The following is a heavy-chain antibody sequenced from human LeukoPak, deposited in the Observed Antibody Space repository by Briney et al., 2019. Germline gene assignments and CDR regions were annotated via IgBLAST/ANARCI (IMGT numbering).Heavy chain of an antibody. CDR1: GFTFSSYG. D-gene: IGHD1-1*01. CDR3: ARDKSGTAMRAFDY. V-gene: IGHV3-23*01. J-gene: IGHJ4*02. CDR2: ISGSGGST. Sequence: PGGSLRLSCAASGFTFSSYGMSWVRQAPGKGLEWVSAISGSGGSTYYADSVKGRFTISRDNSKNTLYLQMNSLRAEDTAVYYCARDKSGTAMRAFDYWGQGTLVTVSS.